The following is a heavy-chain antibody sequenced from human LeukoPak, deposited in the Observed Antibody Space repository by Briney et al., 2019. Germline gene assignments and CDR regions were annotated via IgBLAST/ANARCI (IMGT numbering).Heavy chain of an antibody. CDR2: IRSKANTYAT. CDR3: TSSGYVWDYFDY. V-gene: IGHV3-73*01. D-gene: IGHD3-10*02. J-gene: IGHJ4*02. CDR1: GFTFSGSA. Sequence: GGSLRLSCATSGFTFSGSAMHWVRQASGKGLEWVGRIRSKANTYATAYAASVRGRFTISRDDSKNMAYLQMKSLKTEDTAVYYCTSSGYVWDYFDYWGQGTLITASS.